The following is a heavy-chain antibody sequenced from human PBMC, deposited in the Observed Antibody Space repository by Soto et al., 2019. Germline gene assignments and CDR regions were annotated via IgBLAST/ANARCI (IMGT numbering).Heavy chain of an antibody. D-gene: IGHD1-26*01. CDR1: GGTFSSYP. CDR3: ARVGHITNYGMAV. CDR2: IIPFFGTS. J-gene: IGHJ6*02. V-gene: IGHV1-69*01. Sequence: QVQLVQSGAEVKKPGSSVKVSCEASGGTFSSYPINWVRQAPGQGLEWMGGIIPFFGTSNYAQKFQGRVTITAADSTSTAYMELRSLRYEDTAVYYCARVGHITNYGMAVWGQGATVTVSS.